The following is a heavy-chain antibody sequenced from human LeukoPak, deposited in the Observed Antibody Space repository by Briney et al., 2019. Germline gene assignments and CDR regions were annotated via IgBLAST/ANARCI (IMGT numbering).Heavy chain of an antibody. CDR3: AARVYYDDAFDI. J-gene: IGHJ3*02. CDR1: GYTFTSYG. CDR2: ISAYNGNT. Sequence: ASVKVSCKASGYTFTSYGISWVRQAPGQGLEWMGWISAYNGNTNYAQKLQGRVTMTTDTSTSTAYMELRSLRSDDTAVYYCAARVYYDDAFDIWGQGTMVTVSS. D-gene: IGHD3-3*01. V-gene: IGHV1-18*01.